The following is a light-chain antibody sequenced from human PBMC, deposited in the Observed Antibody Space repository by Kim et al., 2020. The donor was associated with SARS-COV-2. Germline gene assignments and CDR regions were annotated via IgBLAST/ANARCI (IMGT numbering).Light chain of an antibody. Sequence: GQSKTITCTGTSSVVGGYIYVSWYHHQPGKAPKLMIYDVSARPSWVSNRFSGSKSGNTAYLTISGLQAEDEADYYCSSYTSSSTLVFGGGTQLTV. CDR3: SSYTSSSTLV. CDR1: SSVVGGYIY. V-gene: IGLV2-14*03. CDR2: DVS. J-gene: IGLJ2*01.